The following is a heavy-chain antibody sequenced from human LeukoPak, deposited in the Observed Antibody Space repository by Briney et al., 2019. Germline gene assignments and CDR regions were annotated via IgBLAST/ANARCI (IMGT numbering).Heavy chain of an antibody. Sequence: SETLSLTCTVSGGSISSYYWSWIRQPAGKGLEWIGRIYTSGSTNYSPSLKSRVTMSVDTSKNQFSLKLSSVTAADTAVYYCARGGLWFGELLSVDYWGQGTLVTVSS. V-gene: IGHV4-4*07. CDR3: ARGGLWFGELLSVDY. CDR1: GGSISSYY. J-gene: IGHJ4*02. CDR2: IYTSGST. D-gene: IGHD3-10*01.